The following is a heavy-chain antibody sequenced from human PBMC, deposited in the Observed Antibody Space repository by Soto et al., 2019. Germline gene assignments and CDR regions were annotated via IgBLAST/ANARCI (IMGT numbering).Heavy chain of an antibody. CDR3: AGEQWGAFDP. D-gene: IGHD1-26*01. Sequence: DVQLVESGGGSVQPGASLSLSSAATGFTFSSYWLHWVRQAPGKGLVGVARIDSDGSSTTDADSVEGRSTISRDNAKNTRYLQMNSLRAEATAAYYCAGEQWGAFDPWGQGPLVPVAS. J-gene: IGHJ3*01. CDR2: IDSDGSST. V-gene: IGHV3-74*01. CDR1: GFTFSSYW.